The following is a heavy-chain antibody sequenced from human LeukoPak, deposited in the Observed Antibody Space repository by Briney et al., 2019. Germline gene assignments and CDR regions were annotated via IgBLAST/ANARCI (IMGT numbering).Heavy chain of an antibody. Sequence: GGSLRLSYAASGFTVSSNYMSWVRQAPGKGLEWVSGIHSGGDTSYADSVKGRFTISRDSSKNTLYLQMNSLRAEDTAVYYCAKDPTPYSSSWQFDPWGQGTLVTVSS. D-gene: IGHD6-13*01. CDR2: IHSGGDT. V-gene: IGHV3-53*01. CDR3: AKDPTPYSSSWQFDP. CDR1: GFTVSSNY. J-gene: IGHJ5*02.